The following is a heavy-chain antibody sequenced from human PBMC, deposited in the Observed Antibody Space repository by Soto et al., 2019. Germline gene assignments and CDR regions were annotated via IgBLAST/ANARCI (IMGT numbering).Heavy chain of an antibody. D-gene: IGHD6-6*01. Sequence: SETLSLTCAVYGGSFSGYYWSWIRQPPGKGLEWIGEINHSGSTNYNPSLKSRVTISVDTSKNQFSLKLSSVTAADTAVYYCARGEYSSSSFDYWGQGTLVTVSS. CDR2: INHSGST. CDR3: ARGEYSSSSFDY. J-gene: IGHJ4*02. V-gene: IGHV4-34*01. CDR1: GGSFSGYY.